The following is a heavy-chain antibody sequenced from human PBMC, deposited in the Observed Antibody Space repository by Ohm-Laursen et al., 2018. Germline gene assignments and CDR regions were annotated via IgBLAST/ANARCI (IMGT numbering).Heavy chain of an antibody. CDR3: AKVRDSSGAFFDY. J-gene: IGHJ4*02. D-gene: IGHD6-19*01. CDR1: GFTFSTYT. CDR2: ISGSVDST. Sequence: SLRLSCTASGFTFSTYTISWVRQAPGKGLEWVSAISGSVDSTYNADSVRGRFTISRDTSKNTLSLQMSSLRAEATAVYYCAKVRDSSGAFFDYWGQGTLVTVSS. V-gene: IGHV3-23*01.